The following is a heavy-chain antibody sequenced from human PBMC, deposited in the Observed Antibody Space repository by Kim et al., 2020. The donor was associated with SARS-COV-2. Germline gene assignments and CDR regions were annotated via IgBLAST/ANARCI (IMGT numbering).Heavy chain of an antibody. CDR3: ARDPGVDPCYFDH. J-gene: IGHJ4*02. D-gene: IGHD2-8*01. Sequence: SETLSLTCTVSGDTVSSKYWSWIRQSPGKGLEWIGYMYYSGRTNYNPSLKSRVTMSLDTSKNQFSLKLTSVTAADTAVYYCARDPGVDPCYFDHWGQGTLVTVSS. CDR2: MYYSGRT. CDR1: GDTVSSKY. V-gene: IGHV4-59*02.